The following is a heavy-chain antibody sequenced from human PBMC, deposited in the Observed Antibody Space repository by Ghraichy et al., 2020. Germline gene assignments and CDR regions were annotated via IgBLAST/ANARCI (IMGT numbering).Heavy chain of an antibody. D-gene: IGHD2-15*01. V-gene: IGHV1-18*01. CDR3: ARVIGYCSGGSCSHGWFDP. Sequence: ALVKVSCKASGYTFTSYGISWVRQAPGQGLEWMGWISAYNGNTNYAQKLQGRVTMTTDTSTSTAYMELRSLRSDDTAVYYCARVIGYCSGGSCSHGWFDPWGQGTLVTVSS. CDR1: GYTFTSYG. CDR2: ISAYNGNT. J-gene: IGHJ5*02.